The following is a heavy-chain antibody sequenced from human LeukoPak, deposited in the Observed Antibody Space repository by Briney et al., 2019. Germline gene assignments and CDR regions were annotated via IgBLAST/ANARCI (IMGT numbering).Heavy chain of an antibody. CDR3: AREKNYYDSSGYYGRLNWFDP. J-gene: IGHJ5*02. D-gene: IGHD3-22*01. CDR1: GFTFSSYS. CDR2: ISSSSSYI. Sequence: SGGSLRLSCAASGFTFSSYSMNWVRQAPGKGLEWVSSISSSSSYIYYADSVKGRFTISRDNAKNSLYLQMNSLRAEDTAVYYCAREKNYYDSSGYYGRLNWFDPWGQGTLVTVSS. V-gene: IGHV3-21*01.